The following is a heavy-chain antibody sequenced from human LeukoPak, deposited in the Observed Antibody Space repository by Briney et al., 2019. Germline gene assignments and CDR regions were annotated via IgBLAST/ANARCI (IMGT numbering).Heavy chain of an antibody. D-gene: IGHD6-19*01. CDR1: GFIFSNYG. J-gene: IGHJ4*02. CDR2: IRYDGNNK. V-gene: IGHV3-30*02. CDR3: AREPPSPGIAVAGDYDY. Sequence: GGSLRLSCAASGFIFSNYGMNWVRQAPGKGLEWVAFIRYDGNNKYYADSVKGRFTISRDNSKNTLYLQMNSLRAEDTAVYYCAREPPSPGIAVAGDYDYWGQGTLVTVSS.